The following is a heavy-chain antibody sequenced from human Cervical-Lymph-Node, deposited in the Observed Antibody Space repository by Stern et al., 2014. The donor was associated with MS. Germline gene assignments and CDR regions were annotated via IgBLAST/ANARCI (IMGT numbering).Heavy chain of an antibody. Sequence: EVQLVESGGGLVKPGGSLRLSCAASGFTLSHAWMTWVRQAPGKGLEWVGRIKSITAGGTTEYGVPVKGRFTIFKEESTSTLYLQMNSLKTEDTAVYYCTTGIYDILTDFDYWGQGTLVTVSS. J-gene: IGHJ4*02. CDR2: IKSITAGGTT. D-gene: IGHD3-9*01. V-gene: IGHV3-15*01. CDR1: GFTLSHAW. CDR3: TTGIYDILTDFDY.